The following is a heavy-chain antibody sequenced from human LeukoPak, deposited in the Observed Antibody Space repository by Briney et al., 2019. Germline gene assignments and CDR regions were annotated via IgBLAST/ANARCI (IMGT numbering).Heavy chain of an antibody. V-gene: IGHV4-59*01. J-gene: IGHJ6*03. CDR3: ATFYCSGGSCYQYSSYYYIDV. D-gene: IGHD2-15*01. CDR1: GGSISRYY. CDR2: IYYSGST. Sequence: SETLSLTCTVSGGSISRYYWSWLRQPPGKGLEGMGYIYYSGSTNYNPSLTSGVTISVPTSMHQFSLKLRSVPAADTPVYYCATFYCSGGSCYQYSSYYYIDVWGKGTTVTISS.